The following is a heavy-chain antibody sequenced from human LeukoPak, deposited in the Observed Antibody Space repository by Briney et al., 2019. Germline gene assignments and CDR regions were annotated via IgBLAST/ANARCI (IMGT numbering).Heavy chain of an antibody. D-gene: IGHD1-14*01. CDR2: IIPILGIA. J-gene: IGHJ3*02. CDR3: ARDNISWEPDAFDI. CDR1: GGTFSSYA. Sequence: GASVKVSCKASGGTFSSYAISWVRQAPGQGLEWMGRIIPILGIANYAQKFQGRVTITADKSTSTAYMELSSLRSEDTAVYYCARDNISWEPDAFDIWGQGTMVTVSS. V-gene: IGHV1-69*04.